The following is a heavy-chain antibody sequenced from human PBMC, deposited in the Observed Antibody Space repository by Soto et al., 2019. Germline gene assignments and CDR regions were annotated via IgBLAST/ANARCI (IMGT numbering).Heavy chain of an antibody. Sequence: QVQLVESGGGLVKPGGSLRLFCAASGFIFSDYYMSWIRQAPGKGLEWISYVSSSNGYTNYADSVKGRFTISRDNAKNSLYLQMNSLRAEDTAVYYCARGIAVTGGGIYYFDYWGQGTLVTVSS. D-gene: IGHD6-19*01. CDR2: VSSSNGYT. J-gene: IGHJ4*02. V-gene: IGHV3-11*05. CDR3: ARGIAVTGGGIYYFDY. CDR1: GFIFSDYY.